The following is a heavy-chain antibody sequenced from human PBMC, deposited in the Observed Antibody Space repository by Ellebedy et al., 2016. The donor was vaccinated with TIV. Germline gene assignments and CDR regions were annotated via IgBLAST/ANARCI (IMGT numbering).Heavy chain of an antibody. CDR3: TRDLKDGYYDY. CDR1: GYTFTDYY. CDR2: INPNSGDT. Sequence: ASVKVSXXPSGYTFTDYYMHWVRQATGQGLEWMGYINPNSGDTQYSQNFQGRVTMTRDTSISAAYMELSRLRSDDTAVYYCTRDLKDGYYDYWGQGTLVTVSS. J-gene: IGHJ4*02. V-gene: IGHV1-2*02.